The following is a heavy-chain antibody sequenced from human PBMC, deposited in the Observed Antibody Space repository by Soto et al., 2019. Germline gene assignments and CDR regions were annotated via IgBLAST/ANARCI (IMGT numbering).Heavy chain of an antibody. CDR3: ARQHYYDSSGYYTWN. D-gene: IGHD3-22*01. CDR2: VHYSGST. V-gene: IGHV4-39*01. CDR1: SDSRSSHK. Sequence: PSETLSLTCTVSSDSRSSHKWSWIRQPPGKGLEWIATVHYSGSTYYTPSLKNRVTISADTSNNQFSLRLNSVTAADTAVYYCARQHYYDSSGYYTWNWGQGTLVTVS. J-gene: IGHJ4*02.